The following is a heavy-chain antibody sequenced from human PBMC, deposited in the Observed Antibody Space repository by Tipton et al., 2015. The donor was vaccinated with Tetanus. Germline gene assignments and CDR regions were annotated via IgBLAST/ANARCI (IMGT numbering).Heavy chain of an antibody. CDR1: GDSVSSNSVA. D-gene: IGHD6-19*01. CDR2: TYYRSKWYY. CDR3: ARDRGTRGWAGAFDI. V-gene: IGHV6-1*01. Sequence: GLVKPSQTLSLTCAISGDSVSSNSVAWSWIRQSPSRGLEWLGRTYYRSKWYYGYAVAVKSRLSVNPDTSKNQFSLHLNSVNPEVTAVYYCARDRGTRGWAGAFDIRGQGTMVTVSS. J-gene: IGHJ3*02.